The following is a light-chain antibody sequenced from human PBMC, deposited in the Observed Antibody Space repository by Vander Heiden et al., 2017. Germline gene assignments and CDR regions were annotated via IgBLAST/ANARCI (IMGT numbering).Light chain of an antibody. V-gene: IGLV3-9*01. CDR2: RDS. Sequence: SYDLTQPLSVSVALGPTAKITCGGNNIGSKNVHWYQQKPSQAPVLVIYRDSNRPSGIPERFSGSNSGNTATLTISRAEAGDEADYYCQVWDSSTVVFGGGTKLTVL. CDR3: QVWDSSTVV. J-gene: IGLJ3*02. CDR1: NIGSKN.